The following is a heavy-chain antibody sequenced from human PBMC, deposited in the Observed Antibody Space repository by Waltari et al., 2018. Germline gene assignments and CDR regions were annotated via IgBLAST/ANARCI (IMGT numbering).Heavy chain of an antibody. CDR1: GFSFSNYD. CDR3: TSWRVVAGTGWFDS. D-gene: IGHD2-15*01. Sequence: EVQLLESGGGLVQPGGSLRLSCAASGFSFSNYDMAWVRQAPGKGLEWVSGIRNSGGNTYYGDSVKGRFAISRDNSRNTLHLQMNGLRAEDTVIYYCTSWRVVAGTGWFDSWGQGTLVTVSS. J-gene: IGHJ5*01. CDR2: IRNSGGNT. V-gene: IGHV3-23*01.